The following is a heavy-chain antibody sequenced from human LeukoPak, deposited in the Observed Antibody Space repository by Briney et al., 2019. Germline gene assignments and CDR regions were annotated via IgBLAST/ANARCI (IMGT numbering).Heavy chain of an antibody. D-gene: IGHD1-26*01. V-gene: IGHV3-48*03. CDR1: GFTFSSYE. J-gene: IGHJ4*02. CDR2: ISSSASII. Sequence: GGSLRLSCAASGFTFSSYEMNWVRQAPGKGLEWVSYISSSASIIYYADSVKGRFTISRDNAKNSLYLQMNSLRAEDTAVYYCARAVGATLGNWGQGTLVTVSS. CDR3: ARAVGATLGN.